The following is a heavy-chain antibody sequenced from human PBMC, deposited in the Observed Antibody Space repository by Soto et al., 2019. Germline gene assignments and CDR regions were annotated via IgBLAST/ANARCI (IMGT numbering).Heavy chain of an antibody. Sequence: GASVKVSCKASGYTFTSYYMHWVRQAPGQGLEWMGIINPSGGSTSYAQKFQGRVTMTRDTSTSTVYMELSSLRSEDTAVYYCARDPRGSSRGSSSGHKYLDYWGQGTLVTVSS. CDR1: GYTFTSYY. V-gene: IGHV1-46*01. CDR3: ARDPRGSSRGSSSGHKYLDY. D-gene: IGHD6-19*01. CDR2: INPSGGST. J-gene: IGHJ4*02.